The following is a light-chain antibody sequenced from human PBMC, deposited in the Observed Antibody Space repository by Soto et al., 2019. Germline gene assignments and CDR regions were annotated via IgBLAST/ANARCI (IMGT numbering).Light chain of an antibody. CDR3: QSYDDSLSGSWV. CDR1: SSNVGAASD. V-gene: IGLV1-40*01. J-gene: IGLJ1*01. Sequence: QLVLTQPPSVSGAPGQRVTISCSGTSSNVGAASDVYWYQQLPGTAPRLLISVDNKRPSGVPDRFSASKSGTSASLAITGLRPEDEADYYCQSYDDSLSGSWVFGTGTQLTVL. CDR2: VDN.